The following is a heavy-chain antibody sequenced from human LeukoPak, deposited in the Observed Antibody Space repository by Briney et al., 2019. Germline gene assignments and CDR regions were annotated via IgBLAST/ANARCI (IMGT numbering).Heavy chain of an antibody. Sequence: SETLSLTCTVSGDSISGYYWSWIRQPAGKGLEWIGRIYTSGSTNYNPSLKSRVTMSVDTSKNQFSLKLSSVTAADTAVYYCARVSSAGIWDYWGQGTLVTVSS. CDR1: GDSISGYY. V-gene: IGHV4-4*07. J-gene: IGHJ4*02. D-gene: IGHD6-19*01. CDR2: IYTSGST. CDR3: ARVSSAGIWDY.